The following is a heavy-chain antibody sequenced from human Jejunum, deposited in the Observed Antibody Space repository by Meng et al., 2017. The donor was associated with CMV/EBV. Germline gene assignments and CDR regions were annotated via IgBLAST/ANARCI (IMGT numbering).Heavy chain of an antibody. V-gene: IGHV3-30*04. CDR2: ISYEGSNR. D-gene: IGHD3-10*01. J-gene: IGHJ5*02. Sequence: SGFPFNTSALHWVRQAPGKGLEWVAVISYEGSNRYYLESVKGRFTISRDNSNSTLYLQMNSLKPEDTAIYYCARDLIPWASGTPDHWGQGTLVTVSS. CDR3: ARDLIPWASGTPDH. CDR1: GFPFNTSA.